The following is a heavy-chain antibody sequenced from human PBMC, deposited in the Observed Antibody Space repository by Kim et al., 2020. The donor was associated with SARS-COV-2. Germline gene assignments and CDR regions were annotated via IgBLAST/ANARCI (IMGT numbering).Heavy chain of an antibody. Sequence: ASVKVSCKASGYTFTGYYMHWVRQAPGQGLEWMGWINPNSGGTNYAQKFQGRVTMTRDTSISTAYMELSRLRSDDTAVYYCARVPYSSGWYIFDVTQENYYYYGMDVWGQGTTVTVSS. CDR3: ARVPYSSGWYIFDVTQENYYYYGMDV. D-gene: IGHD6-19*01. CDR2: INPNSGGT. CDR1: GYTFTGYY. V-gene: IGHV1-2*02. J-gene: IGHJ6*02.